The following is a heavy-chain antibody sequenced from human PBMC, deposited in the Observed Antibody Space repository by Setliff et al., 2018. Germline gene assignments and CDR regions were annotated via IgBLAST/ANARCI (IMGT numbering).Heavy chain of an antibody. CDR1: GGTFSSYA. J-gene: IGHJ5*02. D-gene: IGHD3-3*01. CDR3: ARGYRGYYNFWSGSQGANWFDP. V-gene: IGHV1-69*01. CDR2: IIPIFGTA. Sequence: VKVSCKASGGTFSSYAISWVRQAPGQGLEWMGGIIPIFGTANYAQKFQGRVTITADESTSTAYMELSSLRSEDTAVYYCARGYRGYYNFWSGSQGANWFDPWGQGTLVTVS.